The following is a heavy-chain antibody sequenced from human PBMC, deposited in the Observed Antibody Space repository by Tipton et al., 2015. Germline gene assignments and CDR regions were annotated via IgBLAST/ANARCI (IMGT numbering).Heavy chain of an antibody. CDR3: ARIRGRYVLDH. D-gene: IGHD3-16*01. J-gene: IGHJ4*02. CDR1: GGSLNDYY. V-gene: IGHV4-59*12. CDR2: IYYTGPT. Sequence: TLSLTCSVSGGSLNDYYWSWIRQSPGKGLEWIGYIYYTGPTKYNPSLKSRVTISVDTSKNQFFLRVTSVTAADTAVYYCARIRGRYVLDHWGQGTLVTVSS.